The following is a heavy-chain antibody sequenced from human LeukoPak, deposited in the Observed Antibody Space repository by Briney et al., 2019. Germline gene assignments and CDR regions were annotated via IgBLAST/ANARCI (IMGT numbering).Heavy chain of an antibody. CDR2: INHSGST. CDR3: AREPGGYSYGYKRYYGMDV. J-gene: IGHJ6*02. CDR1: GGSFSGYY. D-gene: IGHD5-18*01. Sequence: ETLSLTCAVYGGSFSGYYWSWIRQPPGKGLEWIGEINHSGSTNYNPSLKSRVTISVDTSKNQFSLKLSSVTAADTAVYYCAREPGGYSYGYKRYYGMDVWGQGTTVTVSS. V-gene: IGHV4-34*01.